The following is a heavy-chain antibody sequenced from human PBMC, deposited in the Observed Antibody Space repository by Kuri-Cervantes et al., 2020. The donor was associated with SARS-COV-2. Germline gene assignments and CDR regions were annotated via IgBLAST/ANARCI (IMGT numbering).Heavy chain of an antibody. J-gene: IGHJ4*02. D-gene: IGHD1-1*01. Sequence: GGSLRLSCAASGFTFSSYWMSWVRQAPGKWLEWVANIKKDGSEKYYVDSVKGRFTIPRDNAKNSLFLQMNSLRAEDTAVYYCVRDGDHWNFDYWGQGTLVTVSS. CDR1: GFTFSSYW. V-gene: IGHV3-7*03. CDR2: IKKDGSEK. CDR3: VRDGDHWNFDY.